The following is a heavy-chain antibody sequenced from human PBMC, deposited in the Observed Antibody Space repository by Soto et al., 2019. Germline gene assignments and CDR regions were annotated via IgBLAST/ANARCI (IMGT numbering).Heavy chain of an antibody. J-gene: IGHJ6*02. CDR2: VYTNGNT. CDR3: ARDYDFWSGSFGMDV. Sequence: QVQLQESGPGLVKPSETLSLTCSVSGASISGYYWRWIRQSAGTGLQWIGRVYTNGNTNYNPSLKSRVTMSVDTSRNQFSLKLTSVTAADTAVYYCARDYDFWSGSFGMDVWGQGTTVTVSS. CDR1: GASISGYY. D-gene: IGHD3-3*01. V-gene: IGHV4-4*07.